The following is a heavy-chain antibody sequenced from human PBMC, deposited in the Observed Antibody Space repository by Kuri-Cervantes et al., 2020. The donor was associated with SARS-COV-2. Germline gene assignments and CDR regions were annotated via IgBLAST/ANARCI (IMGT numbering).Heavy chain of an antibody. CDR3: ATVGSVGLDAFDI. CDR1: GFTFSSYA. J-gene: IGHJ3*02. CDR2: ISYDGSNK. Sequence: GGSLRLSCAASGFTFSSYAMHWVRQAPGKGLEWVAVISYDGSNKYYADSVKGRFTISRDNSKNTLYLQMNSLRAEDTAVYYCATVGSVGLDAFDIWGQGTMVTVSS. V-gene: IGHV3-30-3*01. D-gene: IGHD4-23*01.